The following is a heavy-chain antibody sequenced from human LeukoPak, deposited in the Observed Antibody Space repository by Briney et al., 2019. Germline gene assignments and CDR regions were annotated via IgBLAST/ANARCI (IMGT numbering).Heavy chain of an antibody. Sequence: GGSLRLSCAASGFTFSSYAMSWVRQAPGKGLEWVSAISGSGGSTYYADSVKGRFTISRDNSKNTLYLQMNSLRAEDTAVYYCAKVPDCSSTSCQLWYFDLWGRGTLVTVSS. V-gene: IGHV3-23*01. D-gene: IGHD2-2*01. CDR2: ISGSGGST. CDR1: GFTFSSYA. CDR3: AKVPDCSSTSCQLWYFDL. J-gene: IGHJ2*01.